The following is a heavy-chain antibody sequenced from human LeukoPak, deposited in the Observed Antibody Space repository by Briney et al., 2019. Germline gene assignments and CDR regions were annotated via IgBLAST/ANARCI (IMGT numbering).Heavy chain of an antibody. J-gene: IGHJ3*02. D-gene: IGHD3-9*01. Sequence: GGSLRLSCAASGFTFSNAWMSWVRQAPGKGLEWVGRIKSKTDGGTTDYAAPVRGRFTISRDDSKNTLYLQMNSLKTEDTAVYYCTTYDILTGFDAFDIWGQGTMVTVSS. V-gene: IGHV3-15*01. CDR2: IKSKTDGGTT. CDR3: TTYDILTGFDAFDI. CDR1: GFTFSNAW.